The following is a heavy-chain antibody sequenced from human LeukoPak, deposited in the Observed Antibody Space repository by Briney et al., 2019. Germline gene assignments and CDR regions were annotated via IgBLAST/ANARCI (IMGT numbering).Heavy chain of an antibody. Sequence: ASVKVSCKASGYTFTDYGIHWVRQAPGQGLEWMSWGSTFNGHRLYGQRFQGRVTMTTDPSTTTVYMELTSLTSDDTALYYCARDAVVARAFDVWGQGTMVTVSS. CDR2: GSTFNGHR. D-gene: IGHD2-15*01. CDR3: ARDAVVARAFDV. V-gene: IGHV1-18*01. J-gene: IGHJ3*01. CDR1: GYTFTDYG.